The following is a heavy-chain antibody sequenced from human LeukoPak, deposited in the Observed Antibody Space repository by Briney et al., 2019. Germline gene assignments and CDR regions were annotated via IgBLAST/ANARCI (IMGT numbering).Heavy chain of an antibody. CDR3: ARAQCSGGSCYSD. CDR2: IYYSGST. CDR1: GGSISSYY. D-gene: IGHD2-15*01. Sequence: SSETLSLTCTVSGGSISSYYWSWIRQPPGKGLEWIGSIYYSGSTYYNPSLKSRVTISVDTSKNQFSLKLSSVTAADTAVYYCARAQCSGGSCYSDWGQGTLVTVSS. V-gene: IGHV4-59*12. J-gene: IGHJ4*02.